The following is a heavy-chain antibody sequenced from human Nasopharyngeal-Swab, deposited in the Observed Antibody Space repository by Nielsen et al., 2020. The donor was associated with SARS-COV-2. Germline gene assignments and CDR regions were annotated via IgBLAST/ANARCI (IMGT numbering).Heavy chain of an antibody. D-gene: IGHD2-15*01. Sequence: SETLSLTCTVSCGFLRSSIFYWGRHPPPPGEGLEWIGSINYSGSTYYNPSLKSRVTISVDTSKNQFSLKLSSVTAADTAVYYCARHVRSGVVVAAAYYFDYWGQGTLVTVSS. CDR2: INYSGST. CDR3: ARHVRSGVVVAAAYYFDY. CDR1: CGFLRSSIFY. V-gene: IGHV4-39*01. J-gene: IGHJ4*02.